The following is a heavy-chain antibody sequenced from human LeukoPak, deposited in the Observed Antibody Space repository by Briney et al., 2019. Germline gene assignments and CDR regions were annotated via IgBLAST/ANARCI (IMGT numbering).Heavy chain of an antibody. CDR1: GFTFSSYA. D-gene: IGHD5-18*01. Sequence: GGSLRLSCAASGFTFSSYAMSWVRQAPGRGLEWVSAISGSGGSTYYADSVKGRFTISRDNSKNTLYLQMNSLRAEDTAVYYCAKWGGYSYGYDAFDIWGQGTMVTVSS. J-gene: IGHJ3*02. CDR3: AKWGGYSYGYDAFDI. CDR2: ISGSGGST. V-gene: IGHV3-23*01.